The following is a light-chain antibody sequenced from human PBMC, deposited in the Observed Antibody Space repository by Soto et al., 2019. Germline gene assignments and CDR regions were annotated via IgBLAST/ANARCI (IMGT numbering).Light chain of an antibody. Sequence: QSVLTQPPSASGSPGQSVTISCPGTSNEVGGYNYVSWYQQHPGKAPKLMIYEVSKRPSGVPDRFSGSKSGNTASLTVSGLQAEDEADYYCTSYAGSNNFFYVFGTGTKVTVL. CDR3: TSYAGSNNFFYV. CDR1: SNEVGGYNY. CDR2: EVS. J-gene: IGLJ1*01. V-gene: IGLV2-8*01.